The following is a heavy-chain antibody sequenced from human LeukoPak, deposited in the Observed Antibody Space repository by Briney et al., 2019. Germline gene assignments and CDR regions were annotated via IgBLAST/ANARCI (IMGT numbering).Heavy chain of an antibody. J-gene: IGHJ4*02. D-gene: IGHD3-22*01. Sequence: PSETLSLTCTVSGGSISSSSYYWGWIRQPPGKGLEWIGSIYYSGSTYYNPSLKSRVTISVDTSKNQFSLKLSSVTAADTAVYYCATYMMYYYDSSGGSGIFDYWGQGTLVTVSS. CDR1: GGSISSSSYY. V-gene: IGHV4-39*07. CDR3: ATYMMYYYDSSGGSGIFDY. CDR2: IYYSGST.